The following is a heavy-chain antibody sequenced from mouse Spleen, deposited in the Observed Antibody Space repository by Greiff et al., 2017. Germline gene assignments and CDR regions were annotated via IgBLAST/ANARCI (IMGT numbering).Heavy chain of an antibody. CDR2: INYDGSST. D-gene: IGHD1-1*01. CDR1: GFTFSDYY. Sequence: EVQRVESEGGLVQPGSSMKLSCTASGFTFSDYYMAWVRQVPEKGLEWVANINYDGSSTYYLDSLKSRFIISRDNAKNILYLQMSSLKSEDTATYYCARDNYGSSLYAMDYWGQGTSVTVSS. V-gene: IGHV5-16*01. J-gene: IGHJ4*01. CDR3: ARDNYGSSLYAMDY.